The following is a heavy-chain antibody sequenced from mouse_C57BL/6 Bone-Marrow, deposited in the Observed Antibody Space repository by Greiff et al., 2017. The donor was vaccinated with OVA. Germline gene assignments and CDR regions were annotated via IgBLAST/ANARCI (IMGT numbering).Heavy chain of an antibody. CDR1: GFSLTSYG. Sequence: VKLVESGPGLVQPSQSLTITCTVSGFSLTSYGVHWVRQSPGKGLEWLGVIWSGGSTDYNAAFISRLSISKDNSKSQVFFKMNSLQADDTAIYYCARKGYYGSSWYFDVWGTGTTVTVSS. CDR2: IWSGGST. D-gene: IGHD1-1*01. CDR3: ARKGYYGSSWYFDV. J-gene: IGHJ1*03. V-gene: IGHV2-2*01.